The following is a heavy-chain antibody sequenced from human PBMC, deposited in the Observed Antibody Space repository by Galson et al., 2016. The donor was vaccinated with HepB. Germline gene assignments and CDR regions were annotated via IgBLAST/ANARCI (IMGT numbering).Heavy chain of an antibody. CDR1: GFTFSYYY. J-gene: IGHJ5*02. Sequence: SLRLSCAASGFTFSYYYMNWIRQAPGKGLEWVSYISHSGSIVYYADSVKGRFTISRDNVKNSLFLQMTSLRAEDTAVYYCAREGPFIPGGMTIMRFDDWGQGTLVTVSS. D-gene: IGHD4/OR15-4a*01. CDR2: ISHSGSIV. CDR3: AREGPFIPGGMTIMRFDD. V-gene: IGHV3-11*01.